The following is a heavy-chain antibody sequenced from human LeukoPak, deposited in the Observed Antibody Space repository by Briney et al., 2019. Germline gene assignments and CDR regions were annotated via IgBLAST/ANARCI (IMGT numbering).Heavy chain of an antibody. Sequence: PSETLSLTCTVSGGSISSYYWSWIRQPPGKGLEWIGYIYYSGSTNYNPSLKSRVTISVDTSKNQFSLKLSSVTAADTAVYYCARRGPDIVVVVAAPEGWFDPWGQGTLVTVSS. D-gene: IGHD2-15*01. CDR3: ARRGPDIVVVVAAPEGWFDP. CDR1: GGSISSYY. V-gene: IGHV4-59*12. J-gene: IGHJ5*02. CDR2: IYYSGST.